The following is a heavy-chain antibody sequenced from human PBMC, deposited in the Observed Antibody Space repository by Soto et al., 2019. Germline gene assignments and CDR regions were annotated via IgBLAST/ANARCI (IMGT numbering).Heavy chain of an antibody. V-gene: IGHV3-23*01. CDR1: GFTFTNYA. Sequence: GGSLRLSCAASGFTFTNYAMTWVRQAPGKGLEWVSGISASGGSSYYADSVKGRFTISRDNSKNTLFLQMNSLRAEDTALYYCAKDRGSLYTSSSPLDFWGQGTLVTVSS. CDR3: AKDRGSLYTSSSPLDF. J-gene: IGHJ4*02. CDR2: ISASGGSS. D-gene: IGHD6-6*01.